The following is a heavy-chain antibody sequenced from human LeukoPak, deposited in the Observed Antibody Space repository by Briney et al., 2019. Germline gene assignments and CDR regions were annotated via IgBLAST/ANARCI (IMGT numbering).Heavy chain of an antibody. CDR1: GFTFDDYA. V-gene: IGHV3-43*02. CDR3: ARDSGSYSGDFDY. D-gene: IGHD1-26*01. Sequence: GGSLRLSCAASGFTFDDYAMHWVRQAPGKGLEWVSLISGDGGSTYYADSVKGRFTISRDNSKNSLYLQMNSLRAEDTAVYYCARDSGSYSGDFDYWGQGTLVTVSS. J-gene: IGHJ4*02. CDR2: ISGDGGST.